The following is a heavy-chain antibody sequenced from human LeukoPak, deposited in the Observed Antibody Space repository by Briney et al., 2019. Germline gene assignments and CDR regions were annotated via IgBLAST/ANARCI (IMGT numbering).Heavy chain of an antibody. V-gene: IGHV3-7*01. CDR1: GFTFSTYW. CDR3: ARDHDSGFSSAY. J-gene: IGHJ4*02. D-gene: IGHD1-26*01. Sequence: GGSLRLSCSASGFTFSTYWMSWVRQAPGKGLEWVANINQDGSTIFYADSVKGRFTFSRDNAKNSLYLQMSSLRAEDTAVYYCARDHDSGFSSAYWGQGTLVTVSS. CDR2: INQDGSTI.